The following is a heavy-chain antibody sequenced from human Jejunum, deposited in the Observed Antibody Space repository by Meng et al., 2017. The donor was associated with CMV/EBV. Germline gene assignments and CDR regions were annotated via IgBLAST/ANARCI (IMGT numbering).Heavy chain of an antibody. Sequence: FTGDYLHWVRQAPGQGLEWMGWINPNSGGTNCARKFRGRVAMTGDTSINTAYMELSRLRSDDTAVYYCAREGMYYYDTSGMKWLDPWGQGTLVTVSS. D-gene: IGHD3-22*01. CDR1: FTGDY. CDR2: INPNSGGT. V-gene: IGHV1-2*02. CDR3: AREGMYYYDTSGMKWLDP. J-gene: IGHJ5*02.